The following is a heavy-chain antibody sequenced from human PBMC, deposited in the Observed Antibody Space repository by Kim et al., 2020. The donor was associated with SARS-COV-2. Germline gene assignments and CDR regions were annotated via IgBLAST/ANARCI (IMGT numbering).Heavy chain of an antibody. J-gene: IGHJ6*02. CDR3: ARGRGVVNYYYYGMDV. V-gene: IGHV1-46*01. Sequence: KFPGRVTMTRDTSTSTVYMELGSLRSEDTAVYYCARGRGVVNYYYYGMDVWGQGTTVTVSS. D-gene: IGHD3-3*01.